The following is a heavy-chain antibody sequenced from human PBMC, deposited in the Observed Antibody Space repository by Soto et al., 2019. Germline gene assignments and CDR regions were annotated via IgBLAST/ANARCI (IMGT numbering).Heavy chain of an antibody. CDR1: GYIFSNYG. Sequence: GASVKVSCKTSGYIFSNYGITWVRQAPGEGLEWMGWISGYNGRTSYTQRLQGRVTMTTDTSTNTAYMELTSLRSDDTAVYYCARDEVPAANWLDSWGPRPLVTVS. J-gene: IGHJ5*01. V-gene: IGHV1-18*01. CDR3: ARDEVPAANWLDS. CDR2: ISGYNGRT. D-gene: IGHD2-2*01.